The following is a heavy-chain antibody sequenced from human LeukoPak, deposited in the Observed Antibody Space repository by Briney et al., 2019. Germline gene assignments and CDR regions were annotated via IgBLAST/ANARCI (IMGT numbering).Heavy chain of an antibody. V-gene: IGHV3-23*01. J-gene: IGHJ6*02. Sequence: QPGGSLRLSCAASGFTFSSYAMSWVRQAPGKGLEWVSAISGSGGSTYYADSVKGRFTISRDNSKNTLYLQMNGLRAEDTAVYYCATKTYYDFWSGYSDYYYYGMDVWGQGTTVTVSS. CDR3: ATKTYYDFWSGYSDYYYYGMDV. CDR2: ISGSGGST. D-gene: IGHD3-3*01. CDR1: GFTFSSYA.